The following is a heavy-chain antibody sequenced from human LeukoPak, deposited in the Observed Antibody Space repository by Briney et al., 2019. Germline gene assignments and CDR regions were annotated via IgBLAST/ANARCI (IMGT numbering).Heavy chain of an antibody. CDR2: IYYSGST. Sequence: SETLSLTCTVSGGSISSGGYYWSWIRQHPGKGLEWIGYIYYSGSTYYNPSLKSRVTISVDTSKNQFSLKLSSVTAADTAVYYCARLPTYYDSSGYYREDIWGQGTMVTVSS. CDR3: ARLPTYYDSSGYYREDI. V-gene: IGHV4-31*03. D-gene: IGHD3-22*01. J-gene: IGHJ3*02. CDR1: GGSISSGGYY.